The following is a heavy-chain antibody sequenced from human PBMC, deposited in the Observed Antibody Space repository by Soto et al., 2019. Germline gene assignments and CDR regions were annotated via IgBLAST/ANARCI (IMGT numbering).Heavy chain of an antibody. Sequence: GGSLRLSCAASGFTVSSNYMSWVRQAPGKGLEWVSVIYSGGSTYYADSVKGRFTISRDNSKNTLYLQMNSLRAEDTAVYYCARDNFVDGSGSYFHYYYGMDVWGQGTTVTVSS. CDR3: ARDNFVDGSGSYFHYYYGMDV. J-gene: IGHJ6*02. D-gene: IGHD3-10*01. CDR2: IYSGGST. CDR1: GFTVSSNY. V-gene: IGHV3-66*01.